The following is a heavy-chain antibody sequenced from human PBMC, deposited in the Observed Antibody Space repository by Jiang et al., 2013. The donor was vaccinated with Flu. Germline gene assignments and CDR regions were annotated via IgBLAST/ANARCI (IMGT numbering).Heavy chain of an antibody. CDR2: TYYRSKWYN. J-gene: IGHJ3*02. D-gene: IGHD3-10*01. Sequence: QTLSLTCAISGDSVSSNTAGWNWIRQSPSRGLEWLGRTYYRSKWYNDYAVSVKSRITINPDTSKNQFSLQLNSVTPEDTAVYYCARGGGAFNIWGQGTMVTVSS. CDR3: ARGGGAFNI. V-gene: IGHV6-1*01. CDR1: GDSVSSNTAG.